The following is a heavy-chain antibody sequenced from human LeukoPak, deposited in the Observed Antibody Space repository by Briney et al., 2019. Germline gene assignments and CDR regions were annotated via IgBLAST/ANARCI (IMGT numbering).Heavy chain of an antibody. V-gene: IGHV1-8*02. CDR3: ARSWFGELLSFYYYGMDV. CDR2: MNPNSGNT. J-gene: IGHJ6*02. CDR1: GYTFTGPY. Sequence: GASVKVSCKASGYTFTGPYMHWVRQAPGQGLEWMGWMNPNSGNTGYAQKFQGRVTMTRNTSISTAYMELSSLRSEDTAVYYCARSWFGELLSFYYYGMDVWGQGTTVTVSS. D-gene: IGHD3-10*01.